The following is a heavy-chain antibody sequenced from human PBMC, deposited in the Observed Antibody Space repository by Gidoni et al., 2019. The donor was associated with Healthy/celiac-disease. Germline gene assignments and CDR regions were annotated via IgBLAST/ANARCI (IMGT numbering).Heavy chain of an antibody. Sequence: QLQLQDSGPGLVKPSETLSLTCTVSGGSISSSSYYWGWIRQPPGKGLEWIGSIYYSGSTYYNPSLKSRVTISVDTSKNQFSLKLSSVTAADTAVYYCARHGYYYGSGSYFPDYWGQGTLVTVSS. CDR3: ARHGYYYGSGSYFPDY. D-gene: IGHD3-10*01. V-gene: IGHV4-39*01. CDR1: GGSISSSSYY. J-gene: IGHJ4*02. CDR2: IYYSGST.